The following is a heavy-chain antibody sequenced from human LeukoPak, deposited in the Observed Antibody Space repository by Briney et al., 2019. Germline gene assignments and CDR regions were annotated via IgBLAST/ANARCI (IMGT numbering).Heavy chain of an antibody. Sequence: GSLRLSCAASGFTFSSYVMHWVRQAPGKGLEWVAVISYDGSNKYYADSVKGRFTISRDKYKNTVYMKMKSLRHEDTDVYYCARDSPAVYCSSTCCYKYFFDYWGQGTLVTVSS. V-gene: IGHV3-30-3*01. CDR1: GFTFSSYV. CDR3: ARDSPAVYCSSTCCYKYFFDY. CDR2: ISYDGSNK. D-gene: IGHD2-2*02. J-gene: IGHJ4*02.